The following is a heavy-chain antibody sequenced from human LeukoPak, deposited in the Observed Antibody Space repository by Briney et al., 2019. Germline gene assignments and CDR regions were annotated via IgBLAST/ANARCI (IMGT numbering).Heavy chain of an antibody. CDR1: GFTLSSYS. CDR3: ARAHYSSSSSDY. Sequence: GGSLKLSCAAPGFTLSSYSMNWFRKAPGKGLEWVSYISSSSSTIYYADSVKGRFTISRDNAKNSLYLQMNSLRAEDTAVYYCARAHYSSSSSDYWGQGTLVTVSS. V-gene: IGHV3-48*01. CDR2: ISSSSSTI. D-gene: IGHD6-6*01. J-gene: IGHJ4*02.